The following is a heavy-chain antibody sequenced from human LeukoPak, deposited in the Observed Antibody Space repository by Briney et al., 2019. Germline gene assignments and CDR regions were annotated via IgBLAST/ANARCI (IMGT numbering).Heavy chain of an antibody. V-gene: IGHV1-69*04. D-gene: IGHD3-3*01. CDR1: GRTFSSSA. CDR2: IIPILGIA. J-gene: IGHJ4*02. CDR3: ARGIGSEWLLFDY. Sequence: SVKVSCKASGRTFSSSAISWVRQAPGQGLEWMGRIIPILGIANYAQKFQGRVTITADKSTSTAYMELSSLRSEDTAVYYCARGIGSEWLLFDYWGQGTLVTVSS.